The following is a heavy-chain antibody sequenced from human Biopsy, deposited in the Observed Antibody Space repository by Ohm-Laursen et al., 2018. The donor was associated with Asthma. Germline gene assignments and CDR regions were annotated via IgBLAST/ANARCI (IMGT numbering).Heavy chain of an antibody. D-gene: IGHD3-16*01. CDR1: GGTFRTYA. CDR2: IIPMYGVP. CDR3: ARVDAIMISGDFYFYSGFDL. V-gene: IGHV1-69*01. Sequence: SVKVSCKASGGTFRTYAFNWVRQAPGQGLEWMGGIIPMYGVPKVAQKFQGRVTVTADESTSTAYMEMSSLRSEDTAVYYCARVDAIMISGDFYFYSGFDLWGQGTTVRVSS. J-gene: IGHJ6*02.